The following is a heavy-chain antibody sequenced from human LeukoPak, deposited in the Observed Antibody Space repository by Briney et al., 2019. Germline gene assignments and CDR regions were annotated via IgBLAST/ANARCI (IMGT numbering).Heavy chain of an antibody. V-gene: IGHV3-74*01. CDR1: GFTFSSYW. Sequence: PGGSLRLSCAASGFTFSSYWMHWVRQAPGKGLVWVSRIDRDGSSTRFADSVKGRFTISRDNAKNTLFLQMNSLRAEDTAVYYCARARALAYCGGDCYSEYFQHWGQGTLVTVPS. J-gene: IGHJ1*01. CDR3: ARARALAYCGGDCYSEYFQH. CDR2: IDRDGSST. D-gene: IGHD2-21*02.